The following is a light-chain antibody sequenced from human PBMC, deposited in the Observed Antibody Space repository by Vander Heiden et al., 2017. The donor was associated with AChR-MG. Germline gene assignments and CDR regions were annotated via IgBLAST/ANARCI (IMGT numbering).Light chain of an antibody. CDR1: HSVRSSH. V-gene: IGKV3-20*01. Sequence: IVLTQTPGTLSLSPGERATLSCRASHSVRSSHLAGDHQKPVQAPRLLIYGSSSRGTDIKDRFSGSASGTDFTRTSSRMEPDDFEGHDGQQLRTFGQGTKVEIK. CDR3: QQLRT. CDR2: GSS. J-gene: IGKJ1*01.